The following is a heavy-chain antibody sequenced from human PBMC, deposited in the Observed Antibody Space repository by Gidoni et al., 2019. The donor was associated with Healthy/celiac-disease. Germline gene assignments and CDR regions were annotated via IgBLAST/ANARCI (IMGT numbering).Heavy chain of an antibody. Sequence: QVQLVESVGGVVQPGRSLRLSCPASRLPFSSYGLQWVRQAPGKGLEWVAVVWYDGSNKYYADSVKGRFTISRDNSKNTLYLQMNSLRAEDTAVYYCARGLLWFGEADYWGQGTLVTVSS. D-gene: IGHD3-10*01. V-gene: IGHV3-33*01. CDR1: RLPFSSYG. J-gene: IGHJ4*02. CDR3: ARGLLWFGEADY. CDR2: VWYDGSNK.